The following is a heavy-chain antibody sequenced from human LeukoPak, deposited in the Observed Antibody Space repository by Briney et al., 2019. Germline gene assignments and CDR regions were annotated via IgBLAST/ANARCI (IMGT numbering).Heavy chain of an antibody. D-gene: IGHD1-26*01. CDR1: GFTFSSYG. Sequence: AGGSLRLSCAASGFTFSSYGVHWIRQAPGKGLEWVAVISYDGSNKYYADSVKGRFTISRDNSKNTLYLQMNSLRAEDTAVYYCASTTLQDSFDYWGQGTLVTVSS. CDR3: ASTTLQDSFDY. CDR2: ISYDGSNK. J-gene: IGHJ4*02. V-gene: IGHV3-30*03.